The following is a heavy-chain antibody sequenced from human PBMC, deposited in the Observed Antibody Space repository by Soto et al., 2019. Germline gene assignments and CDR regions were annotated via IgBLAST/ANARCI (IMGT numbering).Heavy chain of an antibody. V-gene: IGHV1-69*13. D-gene: IGHD6-13*01. CDR3: ARNIAAAVPYYYYGMDV. CDR1: GGAFSSYA. Sequence: SVKVSCKASGGAFSSYAISWVRQAPGQGLEWMGGIIPIFGTANYAQKFQGRVTITADESTSTAYMELSSLRSEDTAVYYCARNIAAAVPYYYYGMDVWGLGTTITVSS. CDR2: IIPIFGTA. J-gene: IGHJ6*02.